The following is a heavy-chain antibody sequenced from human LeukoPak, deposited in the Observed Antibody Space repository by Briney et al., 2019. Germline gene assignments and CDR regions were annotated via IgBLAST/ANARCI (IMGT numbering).Heavy chain of an antibody. V-gene: IGHV3-48*01. CDR1: GFTFSRYN. CDR2: ISSSGSTI. CDR3: ATEGYYYDSGGFSLFDY. J-gene: IGHJ4*02. Sequence: GGSLRLSCAASGFTFSRYNMNWVRQAPGKALEFISHISSSGSTIYYADSVKGRFTISRDNTNNSFYLQMNRLRAEDTAVYYCATEGYYYDSGGFSLFDYWGQGTLVTVSS. D-gene: IGHD3-22*01.